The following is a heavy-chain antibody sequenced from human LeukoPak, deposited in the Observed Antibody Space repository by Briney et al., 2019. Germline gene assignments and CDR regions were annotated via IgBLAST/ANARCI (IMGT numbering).Heavy chain of an antibody. Sequence: PSETLSLTCTVSGGSISSYYWSWIRQPAGKGLEWIGRIYTSGSTNYNPSLKSRVTMSVDTSKNQFSLKLSSVTAADTAVYYCARGLRIQLWGYAFDIWGQGTMVTVSS. CDR3: ARGLRIQLWGYAFDI. J-gene: IGHJ3*02. CDR2: IYTSGST. V-gene: IGHV4-4*07. CDR1: GGSISSYY. D-gene: IGHD5-18*01.